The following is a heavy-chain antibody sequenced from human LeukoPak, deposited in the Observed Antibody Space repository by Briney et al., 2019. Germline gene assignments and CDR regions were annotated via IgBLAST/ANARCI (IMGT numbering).Heavy chain of an antibody. V-gene: IGHV3-21*01. D-gene: IGHD2-15*01. CDR3: AKEIWDIVVVVADIRYSLYMHV. J-gene: IGHJ6*03. CDR1: GFTFSSDA. CDR2: ISSSSIYI. Sequence: GGSLRLSCAVSGFTFSSDAMSWVRQAPGKGLEWVSSISSSSIYIYYADSVKGRFTIARDNAKNSLYLQMNSLRAEDTAVYYCAKEIWDIVVVVADIRYSLYMHVGAKRPTDTISS.